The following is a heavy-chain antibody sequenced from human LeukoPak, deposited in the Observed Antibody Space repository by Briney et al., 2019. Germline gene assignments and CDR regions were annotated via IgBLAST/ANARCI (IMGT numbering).Heavy chain of an antibody. CDR2: IIPIFGTA. CDR3: ARHSSKVAPIDY. Sequence: GASVKVSCKASGGTLSSYAISWVRQAPGQGLEWMGGIIPIFGTANYAQKFQGRVTITADKSTSTAYMELSSLRSEDTAVYYCARHSSKVAPIDYWGQGTLVTVSS. V-gene: IGHV1-69*06. J-gene: IGHJ4*02. D-gene: IGHD2-15*01. CDR1: GGTLSSYA.